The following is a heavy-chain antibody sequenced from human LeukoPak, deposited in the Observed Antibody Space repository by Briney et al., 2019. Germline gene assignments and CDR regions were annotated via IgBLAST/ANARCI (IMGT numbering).Heavy chain of an antibody. Sequence: SETLSLTCTVSGGSISTYYWSWIRQPAGKGLEWIGRIYSSGNTDYNPSLKSRVTMSVDTSKNQFSLDLSSVTAADTAVYYCARGATYSGSYYFHYWGQGILVTVSS. V-gene: IGHV4-4*07. CDR1: GGSISTYY. CDR2: IYSSGNT. J-gene: IGHJ4*02. D-gene: IGHD1-26*01. CDR3: ARGATYSGSYYFHY.